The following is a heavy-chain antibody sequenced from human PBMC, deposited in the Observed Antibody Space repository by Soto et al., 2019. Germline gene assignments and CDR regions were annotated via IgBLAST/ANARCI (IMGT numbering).Heavy chain of an antibody. CDR1: GGSFSGYY. CDR3: ATLPRIAAAVDY. V-gene: IGHV4-34*01. D-gene: IGHD6-13*01. J-gene: IGHJ4*02. Sequence: QVQLQQWGAGLLKPSETLSLTCAVYGGSFSGYYWSWIRQPPGKGLEWIGEINHSGSTNYNPSLKIRVTISVDTSKNQFSLKLSSVTAAVTAVYYCATLPRIAAAVDYWGQGTLVTVSS. CDR2: INHSGST.